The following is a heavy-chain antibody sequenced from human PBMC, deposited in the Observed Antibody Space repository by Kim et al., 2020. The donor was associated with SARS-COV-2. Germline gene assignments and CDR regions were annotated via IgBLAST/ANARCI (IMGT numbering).Heavy chain of an antibody. J-gene: IGHJ4*02. Sequence: STGQNCQGRVTLPRDTSTSTVYLELSSLRSEDTAVYYCARVGRNHGPLSYWGQGTLVTVSS. CDR3: ARVGRNHGPLSY. D-gene: IGHD1-1*01. V-gene: IGHV1-46*01.